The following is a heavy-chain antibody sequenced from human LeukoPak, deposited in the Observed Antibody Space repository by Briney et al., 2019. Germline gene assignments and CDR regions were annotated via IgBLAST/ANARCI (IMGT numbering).Heavy chain of an antibody. J-gene: IGHJ4*02. Sequence: SETLSLTCTVSGGSISSYYWSWIRQPPGKGLEWIGYIYYIGSTNYNPSLNSRVTISVDTSKNQFSLRLSSVTAADTAVYYCARHQNTALVTAVLDYWGQGTLVTVSS. CDR3: ARHQNTALVTAVLDY. CDR1: GGSISSYY. V-gene: IGHV4-59*08. D-gene: IGHD5-18*01. CDR2: IYYIGST.